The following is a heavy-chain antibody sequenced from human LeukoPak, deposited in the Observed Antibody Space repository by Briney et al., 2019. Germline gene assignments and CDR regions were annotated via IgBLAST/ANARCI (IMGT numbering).Heavy chain of an antibody. CDR3: TTDRLTIFGVVINFDY. D-gene: IGHD3-3*01. CDR2: IKSKTDGGTT. CDR1: GFTFSNAW. J-gene: IGHJ4*02. Sequence: GGSLRLSCAASGFTFSNAWMSWVRQAPGKGLEWVGRIKSKTDGGTTDYAAPVKGRFTISRDDSKNTLYLQMNSLRTEDTAVYYCTTDRLTIFGVVINFDYWGQGTLVTVSS. V-gene: IGHV3-15*01.